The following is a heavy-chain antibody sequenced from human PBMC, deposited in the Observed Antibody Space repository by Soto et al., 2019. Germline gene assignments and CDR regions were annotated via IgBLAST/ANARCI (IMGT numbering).Heavy chain of an antibody. V-gene: IGHV3-30-3*01. CDR3: AREVTMVNTHAFDI. J-gene: IGHJ3*02. CDR1: GFTFSSYA. Sequence: GGSLRLSCAASGFTFSSYAMHWVRQAPGKGLEWVAVISYDGSNKYYADSVKGRFTISRDNSKNTLYLQMNSLRAEDTAVYYCAREVTMVNTHAFDIWGQGTMVTVSS. D-gene: IGHD3-10*01. CDR2: ISYDGSNK.